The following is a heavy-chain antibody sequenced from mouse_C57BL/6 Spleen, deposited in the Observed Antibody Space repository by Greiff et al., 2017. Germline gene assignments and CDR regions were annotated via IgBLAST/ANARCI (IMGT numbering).Heavy chain of an antibody. Sequence: QVQLQQPGAELVRPGTSVKLSCKASGYTFTSYWMHWVKQRPGQGLEWIGVIDPSDSYTNYNQKFKGKATLTVDTSSSTAYMQLSSLTSEDSAVYYCARPFYALFAYWGQGTLVTVSA. V-gene: IGHV1-59*01. CDR3: ARPFYALFAY. CDR1: GYTFTSYW. CDR2: IDPSDSYT. D-gene: IGHD2-12*01. J-gene: IGHJ3*01.